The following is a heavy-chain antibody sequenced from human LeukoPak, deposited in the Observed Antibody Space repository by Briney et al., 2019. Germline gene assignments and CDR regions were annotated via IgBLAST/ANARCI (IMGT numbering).Heavy chain of an antibody. Sequence: GGSLRLSCTPSGLSFGDYAMSWVRQAPGKGLEWVGFIRSKAYGGTTEYAASVKGRFTISRDDSKSIAYLQMNSLKTEDTAVYYCTRLYSESTSWALDYWGQGTLVTVSS. D-gene: IGHD1-26*01. CDR3: TRLYSESTSWALDY. CDR2: IRSKAYGGTT. CDR1: GLSFGDYA. J-gene: IGHJ4*02. V-gene: IGHV3-49*04.